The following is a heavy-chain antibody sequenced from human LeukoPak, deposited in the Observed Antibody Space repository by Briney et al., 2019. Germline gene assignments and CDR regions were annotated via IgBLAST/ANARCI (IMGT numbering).Heavy chain of an antibody. Sequence: SETLSLTCAVYGGSFSGYYWSWIRQPPGKGLERIGEINHSGSTNYNPSLKSRVTISVDTSKNQFSLKLSSVTAADTAVYYCARLDQDIVVVPAIGNWFVPWGQGTLVTVSS. V-gene: IGHV4-34*01. CDR1: GGSFSGYY. CDR2: INHSGST. CDR3: ARLDQDIVVVPAIGNWFVP. J-gene: IGHJ5*02. D-gene: IGHD2-2*01.